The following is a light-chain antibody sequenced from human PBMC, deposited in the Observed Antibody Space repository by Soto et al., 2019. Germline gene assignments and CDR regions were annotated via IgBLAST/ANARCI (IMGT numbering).Light chain of an antibody. V-gene: IGKV1-17*01. Sequence: QMTQSPSSLSASVGEKIIITCRASRDVGSDVSWYQQKPGQAPKLLIYAASNLYTGVPSRFSGSRSGTEFTLTISSLQSEDCAIYYCQQYHTWPITFGGGTKVDI. CDR1: RDVGSD. J-gene: IGKJ4*01. CDR2: AAS. CDR3: QQYHTWPIT.